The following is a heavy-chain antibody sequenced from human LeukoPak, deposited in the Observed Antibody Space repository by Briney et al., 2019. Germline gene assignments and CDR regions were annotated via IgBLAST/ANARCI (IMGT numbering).Heavy chain of an antibody. V-gene: IGHV3-53*01. CDR2: IYSGGPT. Sequence: GGSLRLSCAASGFTVSSKHMTWVRQAPGKGLEWVSLIYSGGPTSYSDSVKGRFTISRDNSKNTLYLQMNSLRAEDTAVYYCARGAPIVVVYWGQGTLVTVSS. D-gene: IGHD2-21*01. CDR3: ARGAPIVVVY. J-gene: IGHJ4*02. CDR1: GFTVSSKH.